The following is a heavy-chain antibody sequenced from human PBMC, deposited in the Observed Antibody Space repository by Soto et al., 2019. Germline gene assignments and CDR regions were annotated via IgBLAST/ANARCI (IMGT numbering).Heavy chain of an antibody. V-gene: IGHV3-15*07. Sequence: EAELVESGGGLVKPGGSLTLSCAASGFSFKNAWMNWVRQAPGKGLEWVGRIKNKNDGGTTDYAAFVQGRFTISRDAPENTLYLHMTGLKTEDTAGYCCTGLWFGEIYNYWGQGSLVTVSS. CDR3: TGLWFGEIYNY. J-gene: IGHJ4*01. CDR1: GFSFKNAW. D-gene: IGHD3-10*01. CDR2: IKNKNDGGTT.